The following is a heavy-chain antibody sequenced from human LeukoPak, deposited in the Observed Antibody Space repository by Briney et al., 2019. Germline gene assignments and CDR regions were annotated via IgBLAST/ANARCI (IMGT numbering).Heavy chain of an antibody. V-gene: IGHV3-30-3*01. J-gene: IGHJ5*02. CDR1: GFTFSSYA. CDR3: ARDGPLGYCTNGVCSNWFDP. Sequence: SGGSLRLSCAASGFTFSSYAMHWVRQAPGKGLEWVAVISYDGSNKYYADSVKGRFTISRDYSKNTLYLQMNSLRAEDTAVYYCARDGPLGYCTNGVCSNWFDPWGQGTLVTVSS. D-gene: IGHD2-8*01. CDR2: ISYDGSNK.